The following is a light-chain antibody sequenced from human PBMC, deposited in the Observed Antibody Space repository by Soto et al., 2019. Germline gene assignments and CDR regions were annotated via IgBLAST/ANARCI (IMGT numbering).Light chain of an antibody. Sequence: EIVMTQSPATLSVSPGERATLSCRASQSVSSNLAWYQQKAGQAPRPLIYGASTRATGIPARFSGSGSGTEFTLTISSLQSEDFALYYCQQYNNWPRTFGQGTNVEIK. CDR2: GAS. V-gene: IGKV3-15*01. J-gene: IGKJ1*01. CDR3: QQYNNWPRT. CDR1: QSVSSN.